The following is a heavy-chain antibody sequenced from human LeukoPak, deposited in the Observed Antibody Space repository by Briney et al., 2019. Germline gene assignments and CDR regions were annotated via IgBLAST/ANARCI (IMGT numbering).Heavy chain of an antibody. J-gene: IGHJ6*04. CDR3: ARGPAAGRVDV. D-gene: IGHD6-13*01. CDR2: IILIFGTG. V-gene: IGHV1-69*05. CDR1: VCTFNNYA. Sequence: ASVTVSFTASVCTFNNYAISWVRQAPGQGREGMGGIILIFGTGNYAHKFQGRVTITTDESTSTAYMELSSLRSEDTAVYYCARGPAAGRVDVWGKGTTVTVSS.